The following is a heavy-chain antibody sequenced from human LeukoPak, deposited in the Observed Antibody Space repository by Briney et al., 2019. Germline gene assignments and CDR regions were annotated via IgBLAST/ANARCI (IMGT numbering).Heavy chain of an antibody. V-gene: IGHV4-31*03. CDR2: IYYSGST. J-gene: IGHJ4*02. CDR3: ARDTMVRGVIS. CDR1: GGSISSGGYY. D-gene: IGHD3-10*01. Sequence: PSEALSLTCTVSGGSISSGGYYWSWIRQHPGKGLEWIGYIYYSGSTYYNPSLKSRVTISVDTSKNQFSLKLSSVTAADTAVYYCARDTMVRGVISWGQGTLVTVSS.